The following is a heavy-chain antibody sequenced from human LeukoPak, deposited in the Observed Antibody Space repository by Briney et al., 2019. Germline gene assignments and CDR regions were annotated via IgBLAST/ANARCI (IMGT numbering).Heavy chain of an antibody. J-gene: IGHJ4*02. V-gene: IGHV4-59*02. Sequence: PSETLSLTCTVSGGSVSSEYWSWIRQSPGKGLGWIGYIYNNENTDYNPSLKSRVTISVDTSKNQFSLTLSSVTAADSAVYYCAGEGRRMVRSWGQVMLVTVSS. CDR2: IYNNENT. D-gene: IGHD3-10*01. CDR1: GGSVSSEY. CDR3: AGEGRRMVRS.